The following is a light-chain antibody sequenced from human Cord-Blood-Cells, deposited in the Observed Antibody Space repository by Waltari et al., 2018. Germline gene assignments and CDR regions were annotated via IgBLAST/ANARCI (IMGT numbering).Light chain of an antibody. Sequence: IQLTQSPSSLSASVGDRVTITCRASQGISSALAWYQQKPGKATKLLIYDASSWESGVPSRFSGSGSGTDFTLTISSLQPEDFATYYCQQFNSYPITFGQGTRLEIK. J-gene: IGKJ5*01. CDR2: DAS. CDR3: QQFNSYPIT. V-gene: IGKV1-13*02. CDR1: QGISSA.